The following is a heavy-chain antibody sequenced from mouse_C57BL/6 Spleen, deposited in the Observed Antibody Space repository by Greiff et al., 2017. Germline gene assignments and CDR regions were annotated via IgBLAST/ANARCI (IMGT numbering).Heavy chain of an antibody. CDR3: TRRGVLYYFDY. CDR2: IDPETGGT. Sequence: QVQLQQSGAELVRPGASVTLSCKASGYTFTDYEMHWVKQTPVHGLEWIGAIDPETGGTAYNQKFKGKAILTADKSSSTAYMELRSLTSEDSAVYYCTRRGVLYYFDYWGQGTTLTVSS. CDR1: GYTFTDYE. J-gene: IGHJ2*01. V-gene: IGHV1-15*01.